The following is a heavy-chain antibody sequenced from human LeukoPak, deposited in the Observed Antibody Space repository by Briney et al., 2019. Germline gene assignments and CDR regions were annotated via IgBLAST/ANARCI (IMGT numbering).Heavy chain of an antibody. V-gene: IGHV4-39*01. CDR3: ARQTGSGLFILP. CDR1: GVSISSSNSY. D-gene: IGHD3/OR15-3a*01. J-gene: IGHJ4*02. Sequence: SETLSLTCTVSGVSISSSNSYWGWIRQPPGKGLDWIGSIYYSGNTYYNASLNSQVSISIDTSKNQFSLKLTSVTAADTAVYYCARQTGSGLFILPGGQGTLVTVSS. CDR2: IYYSGNT.